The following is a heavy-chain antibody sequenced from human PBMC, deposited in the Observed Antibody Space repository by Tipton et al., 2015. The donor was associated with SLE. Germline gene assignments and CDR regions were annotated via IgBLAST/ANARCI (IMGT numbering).Heavy chain of an antibody. CDR2: IYYSGST. CDR1: GDSISSGGYY. J-gene: IGHJ5*02. Sequence: TLSLTCNVSGDSISSGGYYWSWIRQPPGKGLEWIGNIYYSGSTYYNPFLKSRVTISVDTSKNQFSLKLSSVTAADTAVYYCARDLLGYYDSSGYDSSWGQGTLVTVSS. CDR3: ARDLLGYYDSSGYDSS. V-gene: IGHV4-31*03. D-gene: IGHD3-22*01.